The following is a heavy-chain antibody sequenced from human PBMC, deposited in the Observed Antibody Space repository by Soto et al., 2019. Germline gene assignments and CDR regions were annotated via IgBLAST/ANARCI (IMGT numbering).Heavy chain of an antibody. J-gene: IGHJ5*02. CDR2: ISAYNGNT. D-gene: IGHD3-10*01. V-gene: IGHV1-18*01. CDR3: ARASPLLWFGELLTESNWFDP. Sequence: QVQLVQSGAEVKKPGASVKVSCKASGYTFTSYGISWVRQAPGQGLEWMGWISAYNGNTNYAQKLQGRVTMTTDTPTSTAYMELRSLRSDDTAVYYCARASPLLWFGELLTESNWFDPWGQGTLVTVSS. CDR1: GYTFTSYG.